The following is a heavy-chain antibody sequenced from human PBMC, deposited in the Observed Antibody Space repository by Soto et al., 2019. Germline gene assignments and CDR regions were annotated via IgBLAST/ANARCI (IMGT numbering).Heavy chain of an antibody. Sequence: SVKVSCKASGGTFSSYAISWVRQAPGQGLEWMGGIIPIFGTANYAQKFQGRVTITADESTSTAYMELSSLRSEDTAVYYCARDKHLDDYVWGSYAGMDVWGQGTTVTVSS. CDR3: ARDKHLDDYVWGSYAGMDV. CDR2: IIPIFGTA. CDR1: GGTFSSYA. V-gene: IGHV1-69*13. D-gene: IGHD3-16*01. J-gene: IGHJ6*02.